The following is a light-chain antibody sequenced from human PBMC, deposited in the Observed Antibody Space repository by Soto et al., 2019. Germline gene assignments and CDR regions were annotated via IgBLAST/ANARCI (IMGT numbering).Light chain of an antibody. J-gene: IGLJ1*01. CDR2: DVT. CDR1: SSVVGGYSY. CDR3: CSYAGSYIYV. Sequence: QSVLTQPRSVSGSPGQSVTISCTGTSSVVGGYSYVSWYQQHPDKAPKVMIYDVTKRPSGVPDRFSGSKSGNTASLTISGLQAEDEADYYCCSYAGSYIYVFGTGTKVTVL. V-gene: IGLV2-11*01.